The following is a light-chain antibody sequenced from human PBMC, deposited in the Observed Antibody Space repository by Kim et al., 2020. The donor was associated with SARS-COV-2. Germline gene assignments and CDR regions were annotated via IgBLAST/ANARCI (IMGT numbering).Light chain of an antibody. J-gene: IGKJ4*01. CDR1: QSISSA. CDR3: LQRSDWPLT. Sequence: LSPGERATLYCRASQSISSALAWYQQKPGQAPRLLICDASNRATGIPARFSGSGSGTDFTLTISSLEPEDFAIYYCLQRSDWPLTFGGGTKVDIK. V-gene: IGKV3-11*01. CDR2: DAS.